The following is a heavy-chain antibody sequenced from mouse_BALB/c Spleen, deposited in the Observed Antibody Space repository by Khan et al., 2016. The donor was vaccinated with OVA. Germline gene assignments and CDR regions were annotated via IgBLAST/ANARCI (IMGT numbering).Heavy chain of an antibody. D-gene: IGHD2-2*01. Sequence: EVQLQQSGPELMKPGASVKLSCKASGYSFTSYYIHWVMQSHGKSLEWIGYIDPFSGGTTYNQKFKGRATLTVDKSSSTAYLHLSTLTSEDSAVYYCTRHGYVAWFTYWGQGTLVTVSA. V-gene: IGHV1S135*01. CDR2: IDPFSGGT. CDR3: TRHGYVAWFTY. CDR1: GYSFTSYY. J-gene: IGHJ3*01.